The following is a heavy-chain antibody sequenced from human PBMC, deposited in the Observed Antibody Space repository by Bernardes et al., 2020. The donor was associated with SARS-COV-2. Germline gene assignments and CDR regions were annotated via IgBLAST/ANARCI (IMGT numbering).Heavy chain of an antibody. CDR3: VGSSCGRDCYIGGLRSWDYGMDV. Sequence: SETLSLTCTVSGASISSTNYYWGWIRQPPGKGLEWIGSFYSSGTTYKNPSLQSRVTKSVDTSKNQFSLRLTSVTAADTAVYYCVGSSCGRDCYIGGLRSWDYGMDVWGQGTTVTVSS. D-gene: IGHD2-21*02. J-gene: IGHJ6*02. CDR1: GASISSTNYY. V-gene: IGHV4-39*01. CDR2: FYSSGTT.